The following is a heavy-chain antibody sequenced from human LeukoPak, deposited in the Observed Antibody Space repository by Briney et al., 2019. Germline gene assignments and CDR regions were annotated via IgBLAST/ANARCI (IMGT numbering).Heavy chain of an antibody. CDR2: IHTGGST. J-gene: IGHJ6*03. V-gene: IGHV4-4*07. CDR3: AREALIEGFYYYMDV. Sequence: PSETLSLTCTVCGGSISDYYWSWIRQPAGRGLEWIGRIHTGGSTNYNPSLKSRLTMSVDTSRTQFSLNLNSVTAADTAVYYCAREALIEGFYYYMDVWGKGTTVTVSS. D-gene: IGHD3-22*01. CDR1: GGSISDYY.